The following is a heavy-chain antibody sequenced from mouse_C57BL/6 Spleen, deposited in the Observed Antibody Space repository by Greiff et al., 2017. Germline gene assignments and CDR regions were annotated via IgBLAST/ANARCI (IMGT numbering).Heavy chain of an antibody. CDR1: GYTFTSYW. V-gene: IGHV1-55*01. D-gene: IGHD2-4*01. CDR3: ARRGIYYDYDGWYFDV. CDR2: IYPGSGST. J-gene: IGHJ1*03. Sequence: VQLQQPGAELVKPGASVKMSCKASGYTFTSYWITWVKQRPGQGLEWIGDIYPGSGSTNYNEKFKSKATLTVDTSSSTAYMQLSSLTSEDSAVYYCARRGIYYDYDGWYFDVWGTGTTVTVSS.